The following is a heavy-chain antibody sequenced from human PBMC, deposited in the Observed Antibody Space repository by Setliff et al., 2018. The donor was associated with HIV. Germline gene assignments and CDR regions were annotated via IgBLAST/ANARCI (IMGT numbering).Heavy chain of an antibody. D-gene: IGHD2-21*02. CDR3: ARGEFYCGTDCYWSSFDY. J-gene: IGHJ4*02. Sequence: SETLSLTCTVSGGSISSYYWSWIRQPPGKGLEWIGYLDTRGRAIYNPSLESRVAIWMDTSKNQFSLRLSSVTAADTAVYYCARGEFYCGTDCYWSSFDYWGQGILVTVSS. CDR2: LDTRGRA. V-gene: IGHV4-4*08. CDR1: GGSISSYY.